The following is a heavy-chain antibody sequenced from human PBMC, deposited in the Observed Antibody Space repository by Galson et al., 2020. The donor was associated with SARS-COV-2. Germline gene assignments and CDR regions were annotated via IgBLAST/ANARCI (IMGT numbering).Heavy chain of an antibody. CDR1: GYSFTDYW. D-gene: IGHD3-10*01. CDR2: IGPSDSST. J-gene: IGHJ4*02. V-gene: IGHV5-10-1*01. CDR3: ARYVYTGYIYSYFVAD. Sequence: GESLKISCKGSGYSFTDYWISWVRQMPGKGLAWMGNIGPSDSSTTYSPSFQGHVTISADKSISTAYLQWSSLKASDTAIYYCARYVYTGYIYSYFVADWGQGTLVTVSS.